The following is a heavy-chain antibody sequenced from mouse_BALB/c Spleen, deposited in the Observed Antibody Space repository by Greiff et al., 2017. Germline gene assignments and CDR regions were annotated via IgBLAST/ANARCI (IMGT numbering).Heavy chain of an antibody. CDR2: INPYNDGT. D-gene: IGHD1-2*01. Sequence: VQLKESGPELVKPGASVKLSCTASGYTFTSYVMLWVKQKPGQGLEWIGYINPYNDGTKYNEKFKGKATLTSDKSSSTAYMELSSLTSEDSAVYYCASGYYGPWYFDVWGEGTTVTVSS. CDR1: GYTFTSYV. CDR3: ASGYYGPWYFDV. J-gene: IGHJ1*01. V-gene: IGHV1-14*01.